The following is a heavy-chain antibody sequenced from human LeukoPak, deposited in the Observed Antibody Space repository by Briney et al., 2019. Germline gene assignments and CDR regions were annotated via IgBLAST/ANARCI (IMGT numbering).Heavy chain of an antibody. D-gene: IGHD4-17*01. Sequence: ASVKVSCKASGYTFTDYYMHWVRQAPGQGLEWMGWINPNSGGTNYAQKFQGRVTMTRDTSISTAYMELSRLRSDDTAVYYCARTVTTSSYYFDYWGQGTLVTVSS. CDR2: INPNSGGT. J-gene: IGHJ4*02. CDR3: ARTVTTSSYYFDY. V-gene: IGHV1-2*02. CDR1: GYTFTDYY.